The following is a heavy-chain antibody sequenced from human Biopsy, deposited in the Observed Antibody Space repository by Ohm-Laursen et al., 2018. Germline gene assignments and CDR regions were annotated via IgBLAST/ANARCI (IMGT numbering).Heavy chain of an antibody. Sequence: GTLSLTCTVSGDSISSYYWSWIRQPPGKGLQWIGYVYYTGSTDYNPSLQSPVTISVGTSKNHFSLRLRSVTPADTAIYYCARDRGYYSDRTVPGYFDLWGRGTLVPVSS. D-gene: IGHD3-22*01. CDR1: GDSISSYY. V-gene: IGHV4-59*01. J-gene: IGHJ2*01. CDR2: VYYTGST. CDR3: ARDRGYYSDRTVPGYFDL.